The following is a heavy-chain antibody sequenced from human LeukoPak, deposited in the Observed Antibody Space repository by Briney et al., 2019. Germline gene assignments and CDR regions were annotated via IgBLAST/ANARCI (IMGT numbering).Heavy chain of an antibody. CDR1: GFTFDDHA. CDR2: ISWNSGSI. CDR3: AKDSAERVGYFDY. Sequence: GRSLRLSCAASGFTFDDHAMHWVRQAPGKGLEWVSGISWNSGSIGYADSVKGRFTISRDNAKNSLYLQMNSLRAEDTALYYCAKDSAERVGYFDYWGQGTLVTVSS. V-gene: IGHV3-9*01. D-gene: IGHD1-26*01. J-gene: IGHJ4*02.